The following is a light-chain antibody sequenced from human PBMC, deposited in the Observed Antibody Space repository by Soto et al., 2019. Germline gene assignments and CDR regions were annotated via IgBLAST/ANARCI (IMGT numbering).Light chain of an antibody. CDR3: CSYAGDSYV. V-gene: IGLV2-23*02. J-gene: IGLJ1*01. CDR2: DVS. CDR1: SSDVGNYNL. Sequence: QSVLTQPASVSGSPGRSITISCTGTSSDVGNYNLVSWYQQHPGKAPKLMIYDVSKRPSGVSNRFSGSKSGNTASLTISGLQADDEADYYCCSYAGDSYVFGTGTKVTVL.